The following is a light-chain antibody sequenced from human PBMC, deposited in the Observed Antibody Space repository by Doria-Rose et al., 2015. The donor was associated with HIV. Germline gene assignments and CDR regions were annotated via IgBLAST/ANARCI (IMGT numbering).Light chain of an antibody. V-gene: IGKV3-20*01. CDR2: DGS. CDR3: HQYGTSWT. CDR1: QSFSSTY. J-gene: IGKJ1*01. Sequence: TQSPGTLSLSPGERATLSCRASQSFSSTYLAWYQQKPGQAPSLLIYDGSTRATGIPARFSASGSGTDFTLTINRLEPEGFALYYCHQYGTSWTFGQGTKVEI.